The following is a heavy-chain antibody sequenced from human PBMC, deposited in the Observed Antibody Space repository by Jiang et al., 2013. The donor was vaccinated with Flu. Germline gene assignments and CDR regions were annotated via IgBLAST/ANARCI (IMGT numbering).Heavy chain of an antibody. Sequence: VQLVESGGDLVKPGGSLRLSCATSGFTFSDYYMTWIRQAPGRGLEWISYISTSGTYTSYADSVKGRFTISRDNTENLLFLQMNSLRAEDTAVYYCAIHGSSWGQGNPGHRLL. D-gene: IGHD5-24*01. CDR3: AIHGSS. J-gene: IGHJ4*02. V-gene: IGHV3-11*05. CDR2: ISTSGTYT. CDR1: GFTFSDYY.